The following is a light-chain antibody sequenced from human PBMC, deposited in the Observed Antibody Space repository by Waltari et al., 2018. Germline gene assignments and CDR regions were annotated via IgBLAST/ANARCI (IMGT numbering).Light chain of an antibody. CDR3: QQYGNSPIYT. CDR1: QSVSSSY. J-gene: IGKJ2*01. Sequence: ESVMTQSPGTLSLSPGERATLSCRASQSVSSSYLAWYQQRPDQAPRPLIYGASSRATGVPDRFSASGSVTDFTLTISRLEPEDFAVYYCQQYGNSPIYTFGQGTKLEI. V-gene: IGKV3-20*01. CDR2: GAS.